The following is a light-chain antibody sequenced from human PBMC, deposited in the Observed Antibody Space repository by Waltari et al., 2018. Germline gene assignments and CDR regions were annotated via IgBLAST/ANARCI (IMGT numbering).Light chain of an antibody. CDR2: DDI. J-gene: IGLJ2*01. Sequence: QSALTQPASVSGSPGRSITISCIGGGSFVSWYQQHPGKAPKLMIYDDIRMPSGVSNRFSASKSDNTASLTISGLQADDEAVYYCSSFVGGTTYLLIGGGTRLTVL. CDR1: GSF. V-gene: IGLV2-23*01. CDR3: SSFVGGTTYLL.